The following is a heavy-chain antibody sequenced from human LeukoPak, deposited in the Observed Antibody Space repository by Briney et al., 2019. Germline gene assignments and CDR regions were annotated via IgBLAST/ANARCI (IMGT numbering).Heavy chain of an antibody. V-gene: IGHV3-23*01. J-gene: IGHJ6*03. D-gene: IGHD2-2*01. CDR1: GFTFSSYT. CDR2: ISGSGGST. Sequence: PGGSLRLSCAASGFTFSSYTMNWVRQAPGKGLEWVSGISGSGGSTYYADSVKGRFTISRDDSKNTLFLQMNNLRAEDTAVYYCARDGVVPAASWWRSNYMDVWGKGTTVTVSS. CDR3: ARDGVVPAASWWRSNYMDV.